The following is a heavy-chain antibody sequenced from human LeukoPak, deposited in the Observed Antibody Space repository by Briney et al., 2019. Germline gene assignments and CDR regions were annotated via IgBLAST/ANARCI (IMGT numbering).Heavy chain of an antibody. CDR3: AKRGVVIRVILVGFHKEAYYFDS. J-gene: IGHJ4*02. V-gene: IGHV3-23*01. CDR2: ISGSGGRT. CDR1: GITLSNYG. D-gene: IGHD3-22*01. Sequence: GGSLRLSCAVSGITLSNYGMSWVRQTPGKGLEWVAGISGSGGRTNYADSVKGRFTISRDNPENTLYLQMNSLRAEDTAVYFCAKRGVVIRVILVGFHKEAYYFDSWGQGARVTVSS.